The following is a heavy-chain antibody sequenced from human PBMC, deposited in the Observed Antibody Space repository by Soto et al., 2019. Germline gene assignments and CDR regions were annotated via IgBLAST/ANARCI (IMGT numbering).Heavy chain of an antibody. J-gene: IGHJ4*02. D-gene: IGHD1-1*01. V-gene: IGHV1-18*01. CDR1: GYGFTTYG. CDR2: ISAHNGNT. Sequence: QVHLVQSGAEVKKPGASVKVSCKGSGYGFTTYGITWVRQAPGQGLEWMAWISAHNGNTNYAQKLHGRVTVTRDTSTSTAYMELRSLRSDYTAVYYCARGRYGDYWGQGAMVTVSS. CDR3: ARGRYGDY.